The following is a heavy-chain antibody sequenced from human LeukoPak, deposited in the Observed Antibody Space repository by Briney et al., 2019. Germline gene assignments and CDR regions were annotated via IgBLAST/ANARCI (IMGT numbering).Heavy chain of an antibody. CDR1: GYSFTSYW. D-gene: IGHD6-13*01. CDR3: ARTYSSSWYDYYGMDV. Sequence: GESLKISCKGSGYSFTSYWIGWVRQMPGKGLEWMGIIYPGDSDTRYSPSFQGQVTISADKSISTAYLQWSSLKASDTAMYYCARTYSSSWYDYYGMDVWGQGTTVTVSS. J-gene: IGHJ6*02. V-gene: IGHV5-51*01. CDR2: IYPGDSDT.